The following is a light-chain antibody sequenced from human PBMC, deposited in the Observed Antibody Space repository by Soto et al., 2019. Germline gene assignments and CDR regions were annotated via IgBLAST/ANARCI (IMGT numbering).Light chain of an antibody. CDR1: SSDIGTYNF. CDR3: YSPAGGLMWV. V-gene: IGLV2-23*01. CDR2: ESS. J-gene: IGLJ3*02. Sequence: QSVLTQPASVSGSPGQSIAISCTGSSSDIGTYNFVSWYQQHPGQAPKLMIYESSKRPSGISSRFSGSRSGNTASLTISGLQADDEADYYCYSPAGGLMWVFGGGTQPTVL.